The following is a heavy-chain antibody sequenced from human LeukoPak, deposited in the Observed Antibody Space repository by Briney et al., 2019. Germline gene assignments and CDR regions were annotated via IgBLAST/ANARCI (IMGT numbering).Heavy chain of an antibody. CDR3: ARDGGGYCGGD. V-gene: IGHV3-33*01. CDR2: IWYDGSDK. Sequence: PGGSLRLSCAASGFTFSRHGMHWVRQVPGEGLEWVAVIWYDGSDKYYADSVKGRFTISRDNSKNTLYLQLNSLRAEDTAVYYCARDGGGYCGGDWGQGTLVTVSS. CDR1: GFTFSRHG. D-gene: IGHD2-21*01. J-gene: IGHJ4*02.